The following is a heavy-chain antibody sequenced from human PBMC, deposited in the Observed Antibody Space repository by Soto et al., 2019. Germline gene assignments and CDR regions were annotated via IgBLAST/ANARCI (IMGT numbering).Heavy chain of an antibody. D-gene: IGHD3-10*01. CDR3: ARLASRPGVYFDY. CDR2: IYYSGST. CDR1: GGSISSSSYY. V-gene: IGHV4-39*01. J-gene: IGHJ4*02. Sequence: QLQLQESGPGLVKPSETLSLTCTVSGGSISSSSYYWGWIRQPPGKGLEWIGSIYYSGSTYYNPSLKSRVTISVDTSKNQFSLKLSSVTAADTAVYYCARLASRPGVYFDYWGQGTLVTVSS.